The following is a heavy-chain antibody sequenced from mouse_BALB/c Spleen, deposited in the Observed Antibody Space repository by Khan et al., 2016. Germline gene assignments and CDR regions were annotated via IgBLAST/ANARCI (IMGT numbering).Heavy chain of an antibody. J-gene: IGHJ2*01. V-gene: IGHV14-4*02. D-gene: IGHD2-1*01. CDR1: GFNIKDYY. CDR2: IDPENGAT. Sequence: VQLQQSGAELVRSGASVRLSCTASGFNIKDYYIHWVKQRPEQGLEWIGWIDPENGATEYAPKFQGKATMTADTSSNPAYLQLSRLTSEDTAVYYCNAIYYGNYIYVDYWGQGTTLTVSS. CDR3: NAIYYGNYIYVDY.